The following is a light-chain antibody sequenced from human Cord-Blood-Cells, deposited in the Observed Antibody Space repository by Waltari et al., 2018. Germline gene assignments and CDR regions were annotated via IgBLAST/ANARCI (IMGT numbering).Light chain of an antibody. CDR2: KAS. Sequence: DIQMTQSPSTLSASVGARVTITCRASQSISSWLAWYQQKPGKGPKLLIDKASSLESGVPSRFIDSGSGTEFTLTISSLQPDDFATYYCQQYNSSPYTFGQGTKLEIK. J-gene: IGKJ2*01. CDR1: QSISSW. CDR3: QQYNSSPYT. V-gene: IGKV1-5*03.